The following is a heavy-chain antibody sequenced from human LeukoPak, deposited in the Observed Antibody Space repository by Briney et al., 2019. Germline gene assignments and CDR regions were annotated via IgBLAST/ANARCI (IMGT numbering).Heavy chain of an antibody. CDR2: ISYDGSNK. CDR1: GFTFSSYA. J-gene: IGHJ3*02. V-gene: IGHV3-30-3*01. D-gene: IGHD4-17*01. Sequence: GGSLRLSCAASGFTFSSYAMHWVRQAPGKGLEGVAVISYDGSNKYYADSMKGRSTISRDNSKNTLYLQMNSLRAEDTAVYYCARPVTYGDYVLDAFDIWGQGTMVTVSS. CDR3: ARPVTYGDYVLDAFDI.